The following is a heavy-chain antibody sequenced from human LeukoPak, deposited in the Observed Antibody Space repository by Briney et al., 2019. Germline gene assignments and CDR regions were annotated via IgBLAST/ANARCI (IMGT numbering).Heavy chain of an antibody. V-gene: IGHV4-30-4*08. CDR3: AGGYYRTGGDGVQAEFDP. Sequence: ASQTLSLTCTVSGGSISSTDYYWSWIRQPPGKGLEWIGYIYYSGSTYQNPSLKSRVTISVDTSKNQSSLKLNSVTAADTAVYYCAGGYYRTGGDGVQAEFDPWGQGTLVTVSS. CDR2: IYYSGST. CDR1: GGSISSTDYY. J-gene: IGHJ5*02. D-gene: IGHD1-26*01.